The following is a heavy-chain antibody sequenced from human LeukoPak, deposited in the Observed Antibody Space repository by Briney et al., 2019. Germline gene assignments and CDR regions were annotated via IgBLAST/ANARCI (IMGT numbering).Heavy chain of an antibody. CDR2: IGTGGDT. Sequence: GDSLRLSCVASGFTFNIYPMIWVRQSPEKGLEWVSTIGTGGDTYYADSVKGRFTISRDDSKNTLYLQMHSLGAEDTAVYYCAKSRVVDRRGYFDYWGQGTLATVSS. J-gene: IGHJ4*02. V-gene: IGHV3-23*01. D-gene: IGHD2-15*01. CDR3: AKSRVVDRRGYFDY. CDR1: GFTFNIYP.